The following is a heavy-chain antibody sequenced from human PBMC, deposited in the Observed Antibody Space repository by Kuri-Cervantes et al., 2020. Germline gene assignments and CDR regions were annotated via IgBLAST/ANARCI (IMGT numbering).Heavy chain of an antibody. CDR3: ASNGYGDPFDY. J-gene: IGHJ4*02. CDR1: GFTFSEYT. Sequence: GESLKISCAASGFTFSEYTMHWVRQAPGKGLEWVALISYDGRTEYYADSVKGRFTISRDNSKNTLFLQMNSLRAEDTAVYYCASNGYGDPFDYWGQGTLVTVSS. D-gene: IGHD4/OR15-4a*01. CDR2: ISYDGRTE. V-gene: IGHV3-30*04.